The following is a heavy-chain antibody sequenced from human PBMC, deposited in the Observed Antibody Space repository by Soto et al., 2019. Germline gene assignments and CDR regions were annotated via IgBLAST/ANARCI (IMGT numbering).Heavy chain of an antibody. CDR2: ISGSGGST. Sequence: PSGSLRLSFAASVFPVIGYAMSWVRQTPGKGLEWVSAISGSGGSTYYADSVKGRFTISRDNSKNTLYLQMNSLRAEDTAVYYCAKDLIMIVARDDLAYWGQGTLVTVSS. D-gene: IGHD3-22*01. CDR1: VFPVIGYA. V-gene: IGHV3-23*01. J-gene: IGHJ4*02. CDR3: AKDLIMIVARDDLAY.